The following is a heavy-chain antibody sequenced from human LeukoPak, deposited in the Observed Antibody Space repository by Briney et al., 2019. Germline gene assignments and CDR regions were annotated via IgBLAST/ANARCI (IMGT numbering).Heavy chain of an antibody. CDR2: INHSGST. J-gene: IGHJ4*02. Sequence: SETLSLTCAVYGGSFSSYYWSWIRQPPGKGLEWIGEINHSGSTNYNPSLKSRVTISVDTSKNQFSLKLSSVTAADTAVYYCAHDPYSSGWYGLWYWGQGTLVTVSS. D-gene: IGHD6-19*01. CDR1: GGSFSSYY. V-gene: IGHV4-34*01. CDR3: AHDPYSSGWYGLWY.